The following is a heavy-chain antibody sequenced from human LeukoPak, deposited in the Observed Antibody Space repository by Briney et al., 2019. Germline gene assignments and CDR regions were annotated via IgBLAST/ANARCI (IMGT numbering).Heavy chain of an antibody. CDR1: GYTFTSYY. Sequence: ASVKVSCKASGYTFTSYYMHWVRQAPGQGLEWMGIINPSGGSTSYAQKFQGRVTMTRDTSTSTVYMELSSLRSEDTAVYYCATPGQPAPGLPIYYYYGMDVWGQGTTVTVSS. CDR3: ATPGQPAPGLPIYYYYGMDV. CDR2: INPSGGST. J-gene: IGHJ6*02. D-gene: IGHD3-10*01. V-gene: IGHV1-46*01.